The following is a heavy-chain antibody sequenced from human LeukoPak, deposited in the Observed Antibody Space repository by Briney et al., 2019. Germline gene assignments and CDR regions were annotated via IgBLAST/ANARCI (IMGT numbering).Heavy chain of an antibody. CDR1: GGSISSGGYY. Sequence: SETLSLTCTVSGGSISSGGYYWSWIRQHPGKGLEWIGYIYYSGSTYYNPSLKSRVTISVDTSKNQFSLKLSSVTAADTAVYYCARADWGYDSSGYFDYWGQGTLVTVSS. D-gene: IGHD3-22*01. CDR2: IYYSGST. J-gene: IGHJ4*02. V-gene: IGHV4-31*03. CDR3: ARADWGYDSSGYFDY.